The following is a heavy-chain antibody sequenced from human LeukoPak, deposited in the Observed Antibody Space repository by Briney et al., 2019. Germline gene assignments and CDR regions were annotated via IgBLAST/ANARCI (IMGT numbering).Heavy chain of an antibody. CDR3: TSSNVDTAMVSSLDPDYYMDV. D-gene: IGHD5-18*01. J-gene: IGHJ6*03. CDR2: IRSKANSYAT. V-gene: IGHV3-73*01. CDR1: GFTFSGSA. Sequence: GGSLRLSCAASGFTFSGSAMHWVRQASGKGLEWVGRIRSKANSYATAYAASVKGRFTISRDDSKNTAYLQMNSLKTEDTAVYYCTSSNVDTAMVSSLDPDYYMDVWGKGTTVTISS.